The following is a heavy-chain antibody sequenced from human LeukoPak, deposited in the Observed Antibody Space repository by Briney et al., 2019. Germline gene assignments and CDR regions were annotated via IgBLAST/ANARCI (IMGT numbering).Heavy chain of an antibody. CDR3: ERELYYYGSGSNEFDY. Sequence: ASVMVSCKASGYTFTSYDINWVRQATGQGLEWMGWMNPNSGNTGCAQKFQGRVTMTRNTSISTAYMELSSLRSEDTAVYYCERELYYYGSGSNEFDYWGQGTLVTVSS. J-gene: IGHJ4*02. CDR2: MNPNSGNT. D-gene: IGHD3-10*01. V-gene: IGHV1-8*01. CDR1: GYTFTSYD.